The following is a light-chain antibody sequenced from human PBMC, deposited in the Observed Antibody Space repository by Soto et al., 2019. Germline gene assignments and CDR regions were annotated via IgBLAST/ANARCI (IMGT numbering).Light chain of an antibody. CDR1: SGHSSNA. V-gene: IGLV4-69*01. CDR2: LNSDGSH. CDR3: QTWGTGVLV. Sequence: QPVLTQSPSASASMGASVKLTCALSSGHSSNAIAWHQQQPEKGPRALMKLNSDGSHTRGDGIPDRFSGSSSGAERYLTISSLQSEDEADYYCQTWGTGVLVFGGGTKLTVL. J-gene: IGLJ3*02.